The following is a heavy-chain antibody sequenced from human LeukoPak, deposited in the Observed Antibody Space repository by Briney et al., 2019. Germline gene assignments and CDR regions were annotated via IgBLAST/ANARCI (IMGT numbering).Heavy chain of an antibody. CDR1: GGSFSGYY. Sequence: SETLSLTCAVYGGSFSGYYWSWIRQPPGKGLEWIGEINHSGSTNYNPSLKSRVTISVDTSKNQFSLKLSSVTAADTAVYYCARGRDYDYVWGSYRRRGWFDPWGQGTLVTVSS. CDR2: INHSGST. V-gene: IGHV4-34*01. J-gene: IGHJ5*02. D-gene: IGHD3-16*02. CDR3: ARGRDYDYVWGSYRRRGWFDP.